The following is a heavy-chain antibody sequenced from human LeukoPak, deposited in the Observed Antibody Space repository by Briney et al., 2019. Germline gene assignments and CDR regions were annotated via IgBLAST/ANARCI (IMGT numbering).Heavy chain of an antibody. D-gene: IGHD3-22*01. J-gene: IGHJ4*02. CDR2: ISVGSNYI. V-gene: IGHV3-21*01. CDR3: ARLRRNSDRSGYYYYYDY. Sequence: PGGSLRLSCAASGYTFSSYSINWVRQAPGKGLEWVSSISVGSNYIYYADSVRGRFSISRDDARSSLYLQMDSLGGDDTAVYYCARLRRNSDRSGYYYYYDYWGQGTLVTVSS. CDR1: GYTFSSYS.